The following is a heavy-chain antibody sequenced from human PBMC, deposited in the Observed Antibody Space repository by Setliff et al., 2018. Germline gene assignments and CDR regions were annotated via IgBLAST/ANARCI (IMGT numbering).Heavy chain of an antibody. CDR3: ARSFSRREKFLLDY. V-gene: IGHV4-39*07. Sequence: SETLSLTCTVSGGSISSGDYYWGWIRQPPGKGLEWIGSIYHSGSTNYNPSLKSRVTMSVDTSKNQFSPKLTPVTAADTAVYYCARSFSRREKFLLDYWGQGALVTVSS. CDR2: IYHSGST. CDR1: GGSISSGDYY. J-gene: IGHJ4*02.